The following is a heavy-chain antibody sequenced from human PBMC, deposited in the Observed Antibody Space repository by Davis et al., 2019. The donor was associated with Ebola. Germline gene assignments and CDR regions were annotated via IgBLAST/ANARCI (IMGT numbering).Heavy chain of an antibody. V-gene: IGHV1-69*02. D-gene: IGHD6-25*01. CDR2: IIPLPGIP. CDR1: GGTFSSNT. J-gene: IGHJ3*01. CDR3: AKSARGDTSDV. Sequence: SVKVSCKASGGTFSSNTFSWVRQAPGQGLEWMGRIIPLPGIPNYAQKFQGRVTITADKSTSTTYMEMSGLRSDDTAVYYCAKSARGDTSDVWSQGTMVTVSS.